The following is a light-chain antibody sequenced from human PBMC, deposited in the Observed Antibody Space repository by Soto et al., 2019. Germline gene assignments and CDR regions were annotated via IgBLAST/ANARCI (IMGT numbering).Light chain of an antibody. V-gene: IGKV3-20*01. CDR1: QSVSSY. J-gene: IGKJ2*01. CDR2: GAS. CDR3: QQYNTSPFT. Sequence: EIVLTQSPGTLSLSPGERATLSCRASQSVSSYLAWYQENPGQAPRLLIYGASSRATGIPDRFSGSGSGTDCTLTISRLEPEDFALYYCQQYNTSPFTFGQGTKLEIK.